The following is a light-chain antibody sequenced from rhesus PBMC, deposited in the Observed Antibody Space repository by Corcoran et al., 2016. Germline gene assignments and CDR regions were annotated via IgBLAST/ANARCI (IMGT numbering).Light chain of an antibody. CDR2: EVS. CDR1: QSLLDSEDGNTY. V-gene: IGKV2-104*01. Sequence: DIVMTQTPLSLPVTLGEPASISCRSSQSLLDSEDGNTYLEWYLQKPGRSPKLVIYEVSNRASGVPGRLSGSGSGTYFTLKISGVEAEDVGVYYGMQALEFPYSFGQGTKVEIK. J-gene: IGKJ2*01. CDR3: MQALEFPYS.